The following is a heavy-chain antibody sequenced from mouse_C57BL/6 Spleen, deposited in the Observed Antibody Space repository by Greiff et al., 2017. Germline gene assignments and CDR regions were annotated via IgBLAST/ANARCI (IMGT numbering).Heavy chain of an antibody. CDR2: IYPGDGDT. J-gene: IGHJ3*01. CDR1: GYAFSSSW. CDR3: ARSGYAYGFAY. D-gene: IGHD2-2*01. Sequence: QVQLQQSGPELVKPGASVKISCKASGYAFSSSWMNWVKQRPGKGLEWIGRIYPGDGDTNYNGKFKGKATLTADKSSSTAYMQLSSLTSEDSAVYFCARSGYAYGFAYWGQGTLVTVSA. V-gene: IGHV1-82*01.